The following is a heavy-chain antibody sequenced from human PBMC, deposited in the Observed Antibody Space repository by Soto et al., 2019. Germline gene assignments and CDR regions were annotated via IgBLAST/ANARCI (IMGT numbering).Heavy chain of an antibody. D-gene: IGHD6-6*01. CDR1: GLSVTNAW. CDR3: TTDRGIAIRPIFDF. Sequence: EVQLVESGGGLVKPGGSLRLSCAASGLSVTNAWMSWARQAPGKGLEWVGGIKSTSDGGTIDYAAPVKDRFIISRDASKNTLYLQMNSLKTEDSAVYYCTTDRGIAIRPIFDFWGQGILVTVSS. CDR2: IKSTSDGGTI. J-gene: IGHJ4*02. V-gene: IGHV3-15*01.